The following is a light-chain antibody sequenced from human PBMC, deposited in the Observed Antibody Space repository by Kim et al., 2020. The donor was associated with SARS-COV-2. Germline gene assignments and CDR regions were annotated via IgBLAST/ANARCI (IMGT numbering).Light chain of an antibody. CDR2: AAS. V-gene: IGKV1-39*01. CDR1: QRISSY. J-gene: IGKJ1*01. Sequence: DIQMTQSPSSLSASVGDRVTITCRASQRISSYLNWYQQKPGKAPKLLIYAASSLQSGVTSRFSGSGSGTDFTLTISSLQPEDFATYYCQQSYSTLRTFRQGTQVDIK. CDR3: QQSYSTLRT.